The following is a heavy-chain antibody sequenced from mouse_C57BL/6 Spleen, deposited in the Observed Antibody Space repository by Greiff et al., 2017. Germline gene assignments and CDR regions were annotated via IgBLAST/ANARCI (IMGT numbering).Heavy chain of an antibody. CDR3: ARRYYGSSYWFAY. D-gene: IGHD1-1*01. Sequence: EVQLQQSGPELVKPGASVKISCKASGYSFTGYYMNWVKQSPEKSLEWIGEINPSTGGTTYNQKFKAKATLTVDKSSSTAYMQLKSLTSEDSAGYYCARRYYGSSYWFAYWGQGTLVTVSA. V-gene: IGHV1-42*01. CDR1: GYSFTGYY. CDR2: INPSTGGT. J-gene: IGHJ3*01.